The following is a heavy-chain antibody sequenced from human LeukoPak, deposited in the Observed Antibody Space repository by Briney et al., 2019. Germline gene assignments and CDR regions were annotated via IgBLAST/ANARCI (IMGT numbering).Heavy chain of an antibody. D-gene: IGHD2-21*02. J-gene: IGHJ4*02. Sequence: PGGSLRLSCAASGFTFSSYSMNWVRQAPGKGLEWVSSISSSSSYIYYANSVKGRFTISRDNAKNSLYLQMNSLRAEDTAVYYCARAAYCGGDCYYFDYWGQGILVTVSS. CDR2: ISSSSSYI. CDR1: GFTFSSYS. CDR3: ARAAYCGGDCYYFDY. V-gene: IGHV3-21*01.